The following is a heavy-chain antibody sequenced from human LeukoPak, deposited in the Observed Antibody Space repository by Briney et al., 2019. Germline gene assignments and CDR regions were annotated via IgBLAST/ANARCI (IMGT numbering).Heavy chain of an antibody. CDR3: ARVAVGRYDFDY. J-gene: IGHJ4*01. D-gene: IGHD1-26*01. CDR1: GFTFDDHA. V-gene: IGHV3-9*01. CDR2: INWNSDSI. Sequence: PGGSLRLSCEASGFTFDDHAMHWVRQAPGKGLEWVSGINWNSDSIGYADSVKGRFTISRDNAKNSLYLQMNSLRDEDTAVYYCARVAVGRYDFDYWGRGTLVTVSS.